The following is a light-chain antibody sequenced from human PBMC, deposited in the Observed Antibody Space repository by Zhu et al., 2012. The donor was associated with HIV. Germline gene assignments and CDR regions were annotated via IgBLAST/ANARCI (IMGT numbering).Light chain of an antibody. CDR2: AAS. J-gene: IGKJ1*01. CDR3: QQYYNTPWT. CDR1: QGISNS. V-gene: IGKV1-NL1*01. Sequence: DIQMTQSPSSLSASVGDRVTITCRASQGISNSLAWYQQKPGKAPKLLLYAASRLESGVPSRFGGSGSGTDYTLTISSLQPEDSATYYCQQYYNTPWTFGQGTKVEIK.